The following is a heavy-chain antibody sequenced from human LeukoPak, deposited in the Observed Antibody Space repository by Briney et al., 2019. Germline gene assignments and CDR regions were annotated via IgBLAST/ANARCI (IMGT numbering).Heavy chain of an antibody. V-gene: IGHV3-23*01. CDR3: AKGRYCSGGSCQLDY. CDR1: GFTFSSYA. CDR2: ISGSGGST. Sequence: GGSLRLSCAAPGFTFSSYAMSWVRQAPGKGLEWVSAISGSGGSTYYADSVKGRFTISRDNSKNTLYLQMNSLRAEDTAVYYCAKGRYCSGGSCQLDYWGQGILVTVSS. J-gene: IGHJ4*02. D-gene: IGHD2-15*01.